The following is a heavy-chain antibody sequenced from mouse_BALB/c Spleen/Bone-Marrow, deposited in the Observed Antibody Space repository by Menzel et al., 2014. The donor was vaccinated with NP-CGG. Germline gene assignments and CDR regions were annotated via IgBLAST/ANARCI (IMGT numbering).Heavy chain of an antibody. CDR1: GYTFTDYA. CDR2: ISTYYGDA. J-gene: IGHJ1*01. Sequence: VQLVESGAELVRPGVSVKISCKGSGYTFTDYAMYWVKQSHAKSLEWIGIISTYYGDASYNQKFKGKATMTVDKSSSTAYMELARLTSEDSAXXXXXXXXGPWYFDVWGAGTTVTVSS. CDR3: XXXXGPWYFDV. V-gene: IGHV1S137*01.